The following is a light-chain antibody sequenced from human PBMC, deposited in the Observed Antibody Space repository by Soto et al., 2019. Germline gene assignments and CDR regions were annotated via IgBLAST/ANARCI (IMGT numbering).Light chain of an antibody. CDR1: QSVSSY. CDR2: DVF. J-gene: IGKJ2*01. Sequence: EIVLTQSPATLSLSPGERATLSCRASQSVSSYLAWYQHKPGQAPRLLIYDVFNRATGIPVRFSGTGSGTDFTLTISSLEPEDSAVYYCQQRNNWYTFGQGTKLEIK. V-gene: IGKV3-11*01. CDR3: QQRNNWYT.